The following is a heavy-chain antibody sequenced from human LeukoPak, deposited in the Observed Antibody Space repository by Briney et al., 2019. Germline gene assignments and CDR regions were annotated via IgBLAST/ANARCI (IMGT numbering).Heavy chain of an antibody. CDR1: GGSFSGYY. CDR3: ARRHSSGWFYY. J-gene: IGHJ4*02. D-gene: IGHD6-19*01. V-gene: IGHV4-34*01. Sequence: KPSETLSLTCAVYGGSFSGYYWDWIRQPPGRGLEWIGNIYRSGSTSYNPSLKSRVTISVDTSKNQFSLKVNSVAAADTAVYYCARRHSSGWFYYWGQGTLVTVSS. CDR2: IYRSGST.